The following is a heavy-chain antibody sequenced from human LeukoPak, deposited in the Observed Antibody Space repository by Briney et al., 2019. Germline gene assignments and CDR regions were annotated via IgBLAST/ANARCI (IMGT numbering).Heavy chain of an antibody. Sequence: GRSLRLSCAASGFTFDDYAMHWVRQAPGKGLEWVSGISWNSGSIGYADSVKGRFTISRDNAKNSLYLQMNSLRAEDTALYYCAKDIRGYGPNYFDYWGQGPLVTVSS. CDR2: ISWNSGSI. V-gene: IGHV3-9*01. CDR3: AKDIRGYGPNYFDY. CDR1: GFTFDDYA. J-gene: IGHJ4*02. D-gene: IGHD2-15*01.